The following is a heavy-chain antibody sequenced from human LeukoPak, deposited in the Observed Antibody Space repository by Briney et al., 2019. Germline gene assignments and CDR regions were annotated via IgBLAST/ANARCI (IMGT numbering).Heavy chain of an antibody. D-gene: IGHD5-18*01. CDR3: ARHSYGPTEEVGQVDY. CDR1: GYSFTSYW. V-gene: IGHV5-51*01. Sequence: NLGESLKISCKGSGYSFTSYWIGWVRQVPGKGLEWMGIIYPGDSDTRYSPSFQGQVTISADKSISTAYLQWSSLKASDTAMYYCARHSYGPTEEVGQVDYWGQGTLVTVSS. CDR2: IYPGDSDT. J-gene: IGHJ4*02.